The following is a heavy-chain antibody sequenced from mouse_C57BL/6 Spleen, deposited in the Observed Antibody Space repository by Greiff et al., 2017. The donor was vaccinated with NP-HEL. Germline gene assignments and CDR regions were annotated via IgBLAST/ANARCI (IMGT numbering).Heavy chain of an antibody. Sequence: QVQLKQSGAELAKPGASVKLSCKASGYTFTSYWMHWVKQRPGQGLEWIGYINPSSGYTKYNQKFKDKATLTADKSSSTAYMQLSSLTYEDSAVYYCARSLYGSYWYFDVWGTGTTVTVSS. CDR2: INPSSGYT. CDR1: GYTFTSYW. J-gene: IGHJ1*03. V-gene: IGHV1-7*01. D-gene: IGHD1-1*02. CDR3: ARSLYGSYWYFDV.